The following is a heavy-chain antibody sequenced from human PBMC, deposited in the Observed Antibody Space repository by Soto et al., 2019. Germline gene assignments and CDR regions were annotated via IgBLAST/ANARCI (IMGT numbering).Heavy chain of an antibody. D-gene: IGHD4-4*01. V-gene: IGHV3-7*05. Sequence: GGSLRLSCAASGFIFSSYWMSWVRQAPGRGLEWVANIKQDGSEKYYVDSVKGRFTISRDNAKNSLYLQMDSLRAEDTAMYYCARGHGGGRVVTRHYYYYDMDVWGQGTTVTVSS. J-gene: IGHJ6*02. CDR2: IKQDGSEK. CDR1: GFIFSSYW. CDR3: ARGHGGGRVVTRHYYYYDMDV.